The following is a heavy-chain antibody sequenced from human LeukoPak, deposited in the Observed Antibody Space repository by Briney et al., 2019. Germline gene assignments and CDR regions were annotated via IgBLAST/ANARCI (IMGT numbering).Heavy chain of an antibody. CDR1: GYSFTNYY. V-gene: IGHV1-46*01. CDR3: ARYCSSTSCYEEIFDY. Sequence: ASVKVSCKASGYSFTNYYMHWVRQAPGQGLEWMGVINPSGGSTSYAQKFQGRVTMTRDTFTSTVCMELSSLRSEDTAVYYCARYCSSTSCYEEIFDYWGQGTLVTVSS. J-gene: IGHJ4*02. CDR2: INPSGGST. D-gene: IGHD2-2*01.